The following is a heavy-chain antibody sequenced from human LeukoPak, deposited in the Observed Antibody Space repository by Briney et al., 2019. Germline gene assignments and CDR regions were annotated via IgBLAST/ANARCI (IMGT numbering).Heavy chain of an antibody. D-gene: IGHD6-13*01. J-gene: IGHJ4*02. Sequence: NPGRSLRLSCAASGFTFSSYAMHWVRQAPGKGLEWVAVISYDGSNKYYADSVKGRFTISRDNSKNTLYLQMNSLRAEDTAVYYCARGLAAAGTRGPYWGQGTLVTVSS. CDR1: GFTFSSYA. CDR2: ISYDGSNK. V-gene: IGHV3-30-3*01. CDR3: ARGLAAAGTRGPY.